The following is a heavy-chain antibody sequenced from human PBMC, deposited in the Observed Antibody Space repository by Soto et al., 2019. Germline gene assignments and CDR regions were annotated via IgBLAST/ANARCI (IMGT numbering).Heavy chain of an antibody. J-gene: IGHJ4*02. V-gene: IGHV4-34*01. D-gene: IGHD1-26*01. CDR2: INHSGST. CDR3: ARVVRPHSIVGALRRYFDY. CDR1: GGSFSGYY. Sequence: KPSETLSLTCAVYGGSFSGYYWSWIRQPPGKGLEWIGEINHSGSTNYNPSLKSRVTISVDTSKNQFSLKLSSVTAADTAVYYCARVVRPHSIVGALRRYFDYWGQGTLVTVS.